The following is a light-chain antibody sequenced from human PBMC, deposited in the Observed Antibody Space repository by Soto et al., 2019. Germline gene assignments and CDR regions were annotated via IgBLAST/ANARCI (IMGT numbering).Light chain of an antibody. CDR2: DVT. V-gene: IGLV2-14*01. Sequence: QSALTQPASVSGSPGQSITISCTGTSSDVGAYDFVSWYQHYPGKAPKLVTFDVTHRPPGISDRFSGSKSANTASLTISGLQAEDEAFYYCGSYPTMSTLVFGGGTKLTVL. J-gene: IGLJ2*01. CDR3: GSYPTMSTLV. CDR1: SSDVGAYDF.